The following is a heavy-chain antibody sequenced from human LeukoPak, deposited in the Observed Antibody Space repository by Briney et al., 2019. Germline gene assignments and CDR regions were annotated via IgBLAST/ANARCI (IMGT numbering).Heavy chain of an antibody. CDR3: AKAEGSSTWYRGEYFQH. D-gene: IGHD6-13*01. J-gene: IGHJ1*01. V-gene: IGHV3-23*01. CDR2: ISGSGGST. Sequence: PGGSLRLSCAVSGFTFSTYAMSWVRQAPGQGLEWVSRISGSGGSTFYTDSVKGRFTISRDSSKNTLYLQMTSLRAEDTAIYYCAKAEGSSTWYRGEYFQHWGQGTLVTVSS. CDR1: GFTFSTYA.